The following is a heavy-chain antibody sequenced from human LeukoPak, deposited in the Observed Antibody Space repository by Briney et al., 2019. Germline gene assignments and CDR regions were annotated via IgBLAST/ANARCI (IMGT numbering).Heavy chain of an antibody. CDR1: GSSMNSYY. J-gene: IGHJ4*02. Sequence: SETLSLTCSVSGSSMNSYYWSWIRQSPGKGLEWIGYIYYSGSTNYNPSLKSRVTISVDTSKNQFSLKLSSVTAADTAVYYCARHVWLQPFDYWGQGTLVTVSS. CDR3: ARHVWLQPFDY. CDR2: IYYSGST. V-gene: IGHV4-59*08. D-gene: IGHD3-9*01.